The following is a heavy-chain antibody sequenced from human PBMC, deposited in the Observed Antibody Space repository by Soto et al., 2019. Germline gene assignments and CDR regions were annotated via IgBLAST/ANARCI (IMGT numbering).Heavy chain of an antibody. Sequence: ASVKVSCKASGGTFSSYAISWVRQAPGQGLEWMGGIIPIFGTANYAQKFQGRVTITADESTSTAYMELSSLRSEDTAVYYCARATYSTDIFGVVTLGNYGMDVWGQGTTVTVYS. CDR2: IIPIFGTA. CDR1: GGTFSSYA. D-gene: IGHD3-3*01. V-gene: IGHV1-69*13. CDR3: ARATYSTDIFGVVTLGNYGMDV. J-gene: IGHJ6*02.